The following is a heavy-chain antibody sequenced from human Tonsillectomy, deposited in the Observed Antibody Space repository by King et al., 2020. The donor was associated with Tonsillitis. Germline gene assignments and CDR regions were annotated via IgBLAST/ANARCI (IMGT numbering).Heavy chain of an antibody. J-gene: IGHJ5*02. V-gene: IGHV4-31*03. CDR3: GRYEGGVFDP. D-gene: IGHD2-15*01. Sequence: QLQESGPGLGKPSQTLSLTCTVSGGSISGGTYCWIWIRQHPGKGLEWIGYIDYSVNSVDTYYNPSLKGRLTISVDTSKNQFSLKLSSVTAADTAMFYCGRYEGGVFDPWGQGTLVTVSS. CDR1: GGSISGGTYC. CDR2: IDYSVNSVDT.